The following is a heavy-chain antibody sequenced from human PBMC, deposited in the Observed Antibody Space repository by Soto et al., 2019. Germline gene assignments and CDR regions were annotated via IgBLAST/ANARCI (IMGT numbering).Heavy chain of an antibody. CDR1: GYTFTDYY. CDR2: INPNTGGT. V-gene: IGHV1-2*04. D-gene: IGHD3-10*01. CDR3: ARDPIDSSARVLES. J-gene: IGHJ4*02. Sequence: ASVKVSCKASGYTFTDYYMHWVRQAPGQGLEWVGWINPNTGGTNYAQKFQGWATMTTDTSISTAYMELSRLRSDDPAVYYCARDPIDSSARVLESWGQGTLVTVSS.